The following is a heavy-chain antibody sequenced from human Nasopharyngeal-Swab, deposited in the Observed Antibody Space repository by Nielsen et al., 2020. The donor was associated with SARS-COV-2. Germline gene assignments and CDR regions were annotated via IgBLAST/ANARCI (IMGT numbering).Heavy chain of an antibody. V-gene: IGHV4-59*01. D-gene: IGHD3-10*01. Sequence: ETLSRTCTGAGGSISSYYWSWIRQPPGKGLEWIGYIYYSRSTNYNPSLKSRVTISVDTSKNQFSLKLSSVTAADTAVYYCARDLLWFGEFPYGMDVWGQGTTVTVSS. CDR3: ARDLLWFGEFPYGMDV. CDR2: IYYSRST. J-gene: IGHJ6*02. CDR1: GGSISSYY.